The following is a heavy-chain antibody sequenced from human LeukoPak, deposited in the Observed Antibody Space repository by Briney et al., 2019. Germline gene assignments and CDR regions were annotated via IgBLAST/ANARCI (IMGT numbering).Heavy chain of an antibody. CDR3: ATDLLAGGLKTFDP. CDR1: GNTLREFY. V-gene: IGHV1-24*01. CDR2: FDPEVGET. J-gene: IGHJ5*02. Sequence: ASVKVSCKVTGNTLREFYMHWVRQSPGKGLEWMGGFDPEVGETVYAQKFQGRVTMTEDTSTETAYMELSSLRSEDTAVYYCATDLLAGGLKTFDPWGQGTLDTVSS.